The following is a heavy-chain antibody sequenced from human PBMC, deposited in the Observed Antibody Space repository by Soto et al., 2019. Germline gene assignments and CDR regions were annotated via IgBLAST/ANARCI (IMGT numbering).Heavy chain of an antibody. CDR1: GVTFSSYG. V-gene: IGHV3-30*18. Sequence: GGSPRLSCAASGVTFSSYGMHWVRQAPGKGLEGVAVISYDGSNKYYADSVKGRFTISRDNSKNTLYLQMNSLRAEDTAVYYCANGYCSSTSCYSPGIATHDAFDIWGQGTMVTV. D-gene: IGHD2-2*01. J-gene: IGHJ3*02. CDR3: ANGYCSSTSCYSPGIATHDAFDI. CDR2: ISYDGSNK.